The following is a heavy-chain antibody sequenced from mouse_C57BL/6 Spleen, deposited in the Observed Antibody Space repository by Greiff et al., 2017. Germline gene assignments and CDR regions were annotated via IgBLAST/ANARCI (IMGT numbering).Heavy chain of an antibody. D-gene: IGHD4-1*01. CDR2: ISYDGSN. Sequence: EVQLQESGPGLVKPSQSLSLTCSVTGYSITSGYYWNWIRQFPGNKLEWMGYISYDGSNNYNPSLKNRISITRDTSKNQFCLKLNSVTTEDTATYYCARNWDWDYWGQGTTLTVSS. CDR3: ARNWDWDY. V-gene: IGHV3-6*01. CDR1: GYSITSGYY. J-gene: IGHJ2*01.